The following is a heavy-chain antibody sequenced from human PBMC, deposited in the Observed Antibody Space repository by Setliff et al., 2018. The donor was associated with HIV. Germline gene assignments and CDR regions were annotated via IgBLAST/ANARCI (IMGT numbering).Heavy chain of an antibody. Sequence: SETLSLTCAVSGGSTNNYYLTWIRQPPGKGLEWIGSVSNGGDTNYNPSLKSRVSLSLDTSKTQFSLKLTSVTAADTTVYYCARATYTTLFGVLMGGGLQYWGPGTLVTVSS. V-gene: IGHV4-59*01. CDR3: ARATYTTLFGVLMGGGLQY. J-gene: IGHJ4*02. CDR1: GGSTNNYY. D-gene: IGHD3-3*01. CDR2: VSNGGDT.